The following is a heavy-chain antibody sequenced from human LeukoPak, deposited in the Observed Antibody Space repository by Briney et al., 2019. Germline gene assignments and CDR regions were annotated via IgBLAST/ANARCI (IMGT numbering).Heavy chain of an antibody. CDR2: ISGSGGST. D-gene: IGHD5-24*01. CDR1: GFTFSSYA. J-gene: IGHJ4*02. V-gene: IGHV3-23*01. Sequence: PGGSLRLSCAASGFTFSSYAMSWVRQAPGKGLGWVSAISGSGGSTYYADSVKGRFTISRDNSKNTLYLQMNSLRAEDTAVYYCARCLRDGPRFGDYYFDYWGQGTLVTVSS. CDR3: ARCLRDGPRFGDYYFDY.